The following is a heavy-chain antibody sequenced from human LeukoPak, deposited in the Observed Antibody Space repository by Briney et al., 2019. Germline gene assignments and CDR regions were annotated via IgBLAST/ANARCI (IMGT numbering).Heavy chain of an antibody. Sequence: PGGSLRLSCAASGFTFSNAWMSWVRQAPGKRLEWVGRIKSKTDGGTTDYAAPVKGRFTISRDDSKNTLYLQMNSLKTEDTAVYYCTTDRYYYDSSGYYGYWGQGTLVTVSS. V-gene: IGHV3-15*01. D-gene: IGHD3-22*01. CDR2: IKSKTDGGTT. CDR3: TTDRYYYDSSGYYGY. CDR1: GFTFSNAW. J-gene: IGHJ4*02.